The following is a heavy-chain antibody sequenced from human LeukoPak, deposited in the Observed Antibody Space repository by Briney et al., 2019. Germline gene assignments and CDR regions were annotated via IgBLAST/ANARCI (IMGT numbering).Heavy chain of an antibody. J-gene: IGHJ6*02. Sequence: PGGSLRLSCTASGFTFGDYAMSWFRQAPGKGLEWVGFIRSKAYGGTTEYAASVKGRFTISRDDSKIIAYLQMNSLKTEDTAVYYCTRGYSSSWYLSEYYYYGMDVWGQGTTVTVSS. V-gene: IGHV3-49*03. D-gene: IGHD6-13*01. CDR3: TRGYSSSWYLSEYYYYGMDV. CDR2: IRSKAYGGTT. CDR1: GFTFGDYA.